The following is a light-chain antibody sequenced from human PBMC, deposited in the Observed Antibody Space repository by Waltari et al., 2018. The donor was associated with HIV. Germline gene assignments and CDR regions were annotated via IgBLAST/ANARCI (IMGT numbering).Light chain of an antibody. Sequence: QSALTQPASVSGSPGQSITISCTGTSSDVGGFNYVSWYQHHPGKAPKLLIYEVSNRPSGVSNRFSGSKSDNTASLTISGRQAEDEADYYCSSYTSDYTYVFGSGTEVTVL. J-gene: IGLJ1*01. V-gene: IGLV2-14*01. CDR3: SSYTSDYTYV. CDR1: SSDVGGFNY. CDR2: EVS.